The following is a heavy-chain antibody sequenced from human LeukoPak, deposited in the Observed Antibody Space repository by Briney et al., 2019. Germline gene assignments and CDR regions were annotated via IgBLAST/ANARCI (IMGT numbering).Heavy chain of an antibody. D-gene: IGHD3-10*01. CDR2: IYHSGST. CDR1: GGSFSGYY. Sequence: SETLSLTCAVYGGSFSGYYWSWIRQPPGKGLEWIGEIYHSGSTNYNPSLKSRVTISVDTSKNQFSLKLSSVTAADTAVYYCARRLVRGAEKWYFDLWGRGTLVTVSS. J-gene: IGHJ2*01. CDR3: ARRLVRGAEKWYFDL. V-gene: IGHV4-34*01.